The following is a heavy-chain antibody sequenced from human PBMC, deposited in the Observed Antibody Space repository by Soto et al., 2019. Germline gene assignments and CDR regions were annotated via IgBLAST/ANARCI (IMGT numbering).Heavy chain of an antibody. Sequence: SETLSLTCTVSGGSISSYYWSWIRQPPGKGLEWIGYIYYSGSTNYNPSLKSRVTISVDTSKNQFSLNLSSVTAADTAVYYCARERGISNYFDYWGQGTLVTVSS. J-gene: IGHJ4*02. CDR3: ARERGISNYFDY. CDR2: IYYSGST. V-gene: IGHV4-59*01. CDR1: GGSISSYY. D-gene: IGHD3-10*01.